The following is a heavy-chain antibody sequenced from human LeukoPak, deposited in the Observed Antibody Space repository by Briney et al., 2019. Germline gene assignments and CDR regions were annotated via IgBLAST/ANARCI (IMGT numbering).Heavy chain of an antibody. D-gene: IGHD3-10*01. V-gene: IGHV1-69*05. CDR3: ARDYYGSGSYYNDDYYYYYMDV. CDR2: LIPIFGTA. Sequence: SGQVSCQACGGTFSSYAISWVRQAPGQGREWMGGLIPIFGTANYAQEFQGRVTITTDESTSTAYMELSSLRSEDTAVYYCARDYYGSGSYYNDDYYYYYMDVWGKGTTVTVSS. CDR1: GGTFSSYA. J-gene: IGHJ6*03.